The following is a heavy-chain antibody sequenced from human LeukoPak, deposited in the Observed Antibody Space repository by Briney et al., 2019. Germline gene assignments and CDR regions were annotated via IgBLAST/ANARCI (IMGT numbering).Heavy chain of an antibody. V-gene: IGHV3-21*01. CDR1: GFTFSTYS. CDR3: ARDVPGKYYNDY. J-gene: IGHJ4*02. Sequence: GGSLRLSCAASGFTFSTYSMNWVRQAPGKGLEWVSSISSSSYIYYADSVKGRFTISRDNAKNSLYPQMTSLRAEDTAVYYRARDVPGKYYNDYWGQGTLVTVSS. CDR2: ISSSSYI.